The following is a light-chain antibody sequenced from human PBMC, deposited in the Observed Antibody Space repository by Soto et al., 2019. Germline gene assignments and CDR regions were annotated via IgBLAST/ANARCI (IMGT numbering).Light chain of an antibody. J-gene: IGLJ2*01. CDR2: EVG. CDR1: SSDVGTYKY. V-gene: IGLV2-14*01. CDR3: SSYTSRSTPV. Sequence: QSSLTQPPSVSVSPGQSLTISCTGTSSDVGTYKYVSWYQQLPGKAPKLMIYEVGNRPSGVSNRFSGSKSGNAASLTISELQAEDEADYYCSSYTSRSTPVFGGGTKVTVL.